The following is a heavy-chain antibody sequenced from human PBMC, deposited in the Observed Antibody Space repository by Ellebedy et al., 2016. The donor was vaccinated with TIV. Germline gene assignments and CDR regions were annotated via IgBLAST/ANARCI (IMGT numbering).Heavy chain of an antibody. D-gene: IGHD5-18*01. CDR3: ARGGYGP. J-gene: IGHJ5*02. V-gene: IGHV3-13*01. CDR2: IGTAGDT. CDR1: GFTFSNYD. Sequence: GESLKISCAASGFTFSNYDMHWVRQATGKGLEWVSGIGTAGDTYYPGSVKGRFTISRENAKNSLFLQMNSLRDGDTAVYYCARGGYGPWGQGTLVTVSS.